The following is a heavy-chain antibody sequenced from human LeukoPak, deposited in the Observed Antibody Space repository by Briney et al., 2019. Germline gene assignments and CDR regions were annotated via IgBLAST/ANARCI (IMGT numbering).Heavy chain of an antibody. CDR1: GFPFSTYA. V-gene: IGHV3-23*01. CDR3: AKAGRPNVVVVAATDY. Sequence: GGPLRLSCAASGFPFSTYAMGWVRQAPGKGLEWVSAISFSGGSTYYADSVKGRFTISRDNSKNTLYLQMNSLRAEDTAVYYCAKAGRPNVVVVAATDYWGQGTLVTVSS. J-gene: IGHJ4*02. D-gene: IGHD2-15*01. CDR2: ISFSGGST.